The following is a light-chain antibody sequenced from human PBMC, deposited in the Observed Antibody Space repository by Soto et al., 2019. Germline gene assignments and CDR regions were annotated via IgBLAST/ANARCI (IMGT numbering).Light chain of an antibody. V-gene: IGKV3D-20*01. CDR2: DAS. Sequence: IVLPQSPATLSLSPGERSTLSCGASHSISSSYLAWYQQKRGLAPRLLIYDASIRATGIPDRFSGSGSGTDFTLTISRLEPEDFAVYYCQQSGSSPITFGQGTRLEIK. CDR1: HSISSSY. J-gene: IGKJ5*01. CDR3: QQSGSSPIT.